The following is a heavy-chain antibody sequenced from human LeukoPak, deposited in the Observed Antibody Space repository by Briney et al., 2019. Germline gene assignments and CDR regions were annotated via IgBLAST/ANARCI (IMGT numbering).Heavy chain of an antibody. CDR1: GGSISSSSYY. J-gene: IGHJ5*02. Sequence: SETLSLTCTVSGGSISSSSYYWGWIRQPPGKGLEWIGSIYYSGSTYYNPSLKSRVTISVDTSKNQFSLKLSSVTAADTAVYYCASRANHYDSSGYYYLVWFDPWGQGTLVTVSS. CDR2: IYYSGST. D-gene: IGHD3-22*01. CDR3: ASRANHYDSSGYYYLVWFDP. V-gene: IGHV4-39*01.